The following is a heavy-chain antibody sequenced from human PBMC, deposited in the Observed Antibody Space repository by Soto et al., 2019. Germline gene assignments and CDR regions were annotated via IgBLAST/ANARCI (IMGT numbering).Heavy chain of an antibody. Sequence: GGSLRLSCAASGFTFTRYSMNWVRQAPGKGLEWVSSISSTTNYIYYGDSMNGRFTISRDNAKNSLYLEMNSLRAEDTAVYYCARESEDLTSNFDYWGQGTLVTVSS. CDR2: ISSTTNYI. CDR1: GFTFTRYS. V-gene: IGHV3-21*06. J-gene: IGHJ4*02. CDR3: ARESEDLTSNFDY.